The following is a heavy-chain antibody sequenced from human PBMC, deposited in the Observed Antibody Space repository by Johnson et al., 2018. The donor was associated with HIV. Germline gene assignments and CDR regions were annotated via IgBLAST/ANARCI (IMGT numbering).Heavy chain of an antibody. Sequence: QVQLVESGGGLVKPGGSLRLSCAASGFTFSDYYMSWIRQAPGKGLEWVSYISSSGSKIYYADSVKGRFTINRDNAKNSLYLQMNSLSAEDPAVYSCAIPDSAAWDSVCYYHCDALDILVQGTMVTVSS. J-gene: IGHJ3*02. V-gene: IGHV3-11*04. CDR2: ISSSGSKI. CDR1: GFTFSDYY. D-gene: IGHD3-22*01. CDR3: AIPDSAAWDSVCYYHCDALDI.